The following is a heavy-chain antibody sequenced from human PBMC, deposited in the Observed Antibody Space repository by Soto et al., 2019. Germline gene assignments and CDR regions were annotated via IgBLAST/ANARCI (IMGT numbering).Heavy chain of an antibody. J-gene: IGHJ3*02. CDR3: ATANTPYAFDM. Sequence: PGGSLRLSCAASGFTFSNYWMHWVRQAPGKGLVWVSYISSSSGSIFYADSVRGRFTISRDNARNSVFLHLNSLRAEDTAVYYCATANTPYAFDMWGQGTMVTVSS. V-gene: IGHV3-48*01. CDR2: ISSSSGSI. CDR1: GFTFSNYW.